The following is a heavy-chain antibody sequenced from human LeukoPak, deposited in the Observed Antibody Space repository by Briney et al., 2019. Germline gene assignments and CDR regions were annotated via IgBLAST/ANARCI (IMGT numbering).Heavy chain of an antibody. J-gene: IGHJ4*02. CDR2: ISANGDTI. V-gene: IGHV3-48*03. CDR3: VSAYAGLLDY. Sequence: GGSLRLSCAASGFTFSSYEMNWVRQAPGKGLEWVSYISANGDTIYYADSVRGRFTISRDNAKNSLFLLMNSLRAEDTAVYCCVSAYAGLLDYWGQRTLVTVSS. CDR1: GFTFSSYE. D-gene: IGHD2-2*01.